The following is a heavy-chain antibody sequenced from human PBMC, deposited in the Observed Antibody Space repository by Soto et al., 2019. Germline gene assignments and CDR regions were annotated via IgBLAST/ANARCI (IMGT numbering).Heavy chain of an antibody. CDR2: VSPTCDTV. J-gene: IGHJ4*02. CDR3: LKDAPNGSIDD. D-gene: IGHD3-10*01. CDR1: GFRFEQYV. Sequence: VKVVASGGGLVQPGRSLRLSCAVSGFRFEQYVLHWVRQAPGKGLECVSTVSPTCDTVAYAESVEGRFTVSIDNAKNSLYLKMNSLKGDDTAFYYCLKDAPNGSIDDWGQGNLVTVSS. V-gene: IGHV3-9*01.